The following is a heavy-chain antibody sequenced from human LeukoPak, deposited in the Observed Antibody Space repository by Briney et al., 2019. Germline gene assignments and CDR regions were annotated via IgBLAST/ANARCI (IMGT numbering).Heavy chain of an antibody. V-gene: IGHV4-34*01. CDR1: GGSFSGYY. CDR3: AGVNYDFWSGYIPRYNWFDP. Sequence: SETLSLTCAVYGGSFSGYYWSWIRQPPGKGLEWIGEINHSGSTNYNPSLKSRVTISVDTSKNQFSLKLSSVTAADTAVYYCAGVNYDFWSGYIPRYNWFDPWGQGTLVTVSS. D-gene: IGHD3-3*01. CDR2: INHSGST. J-gene: IGHJ5*02.